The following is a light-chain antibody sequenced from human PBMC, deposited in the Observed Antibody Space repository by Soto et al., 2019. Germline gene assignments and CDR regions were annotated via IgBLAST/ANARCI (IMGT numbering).Light chain of an antibody. V-gene: IGKV1-39*01. CDR2: AAS. CDR1: QSISTY. J-gene: IGKJ1*01. CDR3: QQCYSSPRT. Sequence: DIQMTQSPSTLSASVGDRVTITCRASQSISTYLNWYQQKVGRAPTLLIYAASSLQSGVPSRFSGGGSGTDFTPTISSLQPEDFAMYFCQQCYSSPRTFGQGTKVEIK.